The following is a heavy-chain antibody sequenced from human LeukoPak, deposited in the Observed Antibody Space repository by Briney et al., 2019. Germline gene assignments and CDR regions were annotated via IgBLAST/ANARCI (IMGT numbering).Heavy chain of an antibody. CDR1: GYTFTSYA. CDR3: ARTEIVVVPALKYGMDV. V-gene: IGHV1-2*04. D-gene: IGHD2-2*01. Sequence: ASVKVSCKASGYTFTSYAFSWVRQAPGQGLEWMGWINPNSGGTNYAQKFQGWVTMTRDTSISTAYMELSRLRSDDTAVYYCARTEIVVVPALKYGMDVWGQGTTVTVSS. CDR2: INPNSGGT. J-gene: IGHJ6*02.